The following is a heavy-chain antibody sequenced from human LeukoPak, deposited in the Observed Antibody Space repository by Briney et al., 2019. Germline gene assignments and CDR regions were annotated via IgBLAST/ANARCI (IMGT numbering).Heavy chain of an antibody. CDR1: GFTFSSYW. D-gene: IGHD3-3*01. CDR2: INSDGSST. J-gene: IGHJ6*03. V-gene: IGHV3-74*01. Sequence: HTGGSLRLSCAASGFTFSSYWMHWVRQAPGKGLVWVSRINSDGSSTIYADSVRGRFTISRDNAKNTLYLQMNSLSAEDTAVYYCAKEGVFGVVILYYYMDVWGKGTTVTVSS. CDR3: AKEGVFGVVILYYYMDV.